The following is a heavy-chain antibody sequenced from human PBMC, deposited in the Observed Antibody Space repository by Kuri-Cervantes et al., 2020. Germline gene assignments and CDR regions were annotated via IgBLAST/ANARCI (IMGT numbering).Heavy chain of an antibody. J-gene: IGHJ3*02. CDR3: ASINDAFDI. CDR2: IYPGDSDT. V-gene: IGHV5-51*01. CDR1: GYSFTSYW. Sequence: KVSCKGSGYSFTSYWIGWVRQMPGKGLDWMGLIYPGDSDTRYSPSFQGQVTISADKSISTAYLQWSSLKASDTAMYYCASINDAFDIWGQGTMVTVSS.